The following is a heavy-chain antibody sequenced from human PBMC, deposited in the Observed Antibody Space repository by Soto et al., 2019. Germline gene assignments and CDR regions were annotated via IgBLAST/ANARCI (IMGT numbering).Heavy chain of an antibody. J-gene: IGHJ3*02. CDR1: GYTFTGYY. Sequence: ASVKVSCKASGYTFTGYYMHWVRQAPGQGLEWMGWVNPNSGGTNYAQKFQGRVTMTRDTSISTAYMELSRLRSDDTAVYYCARVGTVVGGTDAFDIWGQGTMVTVSS. CDR2: VNPNSGGT. CDR3: ARVGTVVGGTDAFDI. D-gene: IGHD2-21*01. V-gene: IGHV1-2*02.